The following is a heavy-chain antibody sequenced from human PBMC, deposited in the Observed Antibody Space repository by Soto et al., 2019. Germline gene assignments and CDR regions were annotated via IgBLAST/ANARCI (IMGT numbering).Heavy chain of an antibody. V-gene: IGHV3-53*01. CDR2: IYSGGST. Sequence: GGSLRLSCAASGFAVISNYMIWCGHSPGKGLEWVSVIYSGGSTYYADSVKGRFTISRDNSKNTLYLQMNSLRAEDTAVYYCARGGYSYGTPDAFDIWGQGTMVTVSS. D-gene: IGHD5-18*01. CDR1: GFAVISNY. CDR3: ARGGYSYGTPDAFDI. J-gene: IGHJ3*02.